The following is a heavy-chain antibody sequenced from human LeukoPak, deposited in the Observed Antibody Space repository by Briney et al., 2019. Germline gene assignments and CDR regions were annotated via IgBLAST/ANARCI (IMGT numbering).Heavy chain of an antibody. CDR3: AGMSSSWYFRSWFDP. D-gene: IGHD6-13*01. Sequence: GGSLRLSCAASGFTFSSYAMTWVRQVPGKGLEWVATVGGSGTTTFYGDSVKGRFTISRDNSKNTLYLQMNSLRAEDTAVYYCAGMSSSWYFRSWFDPWGQGTLVTVSS. CDR2: VGGSGTTT. CDR1: GFTFSSYA. V-gene: IGHV3-23*01. J-gene: IGHJ5*02.